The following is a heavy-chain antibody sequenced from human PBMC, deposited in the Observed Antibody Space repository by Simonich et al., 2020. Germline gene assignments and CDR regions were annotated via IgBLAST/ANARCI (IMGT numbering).Heavy chain of an antibody. CDR3: ARDTSYYGSGSYYFDY. CDR1: GFTFSSYS. V-gene: IGHV3-21*01. J-gene: IGHJ4*02. CDR2: ISSSSSYI. Sequence: GGGLVKPGGSLRLSCAASGFTFSSYSMNWVRQAPGNGLEWVSSISSSSSYIYYADSVKGRFTISRDNAKNSLYLQMNSLRAEDTAVYYCARDTSYYGSGSYYFDYWGQGTLVTVSS. D-gene: IGHD3-10*01.